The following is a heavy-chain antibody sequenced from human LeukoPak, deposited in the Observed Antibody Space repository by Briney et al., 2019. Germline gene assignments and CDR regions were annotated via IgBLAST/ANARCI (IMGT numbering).Heavy chain of an antibody. J-gene: IGHJ4*02. CDR3: ARERTPKHYYGSGTYDRYFDH. V-gene: IGHV3-11*04. CDR2: ISSSGSTT. Sequence: GGSLRLSCVASGFTLSDYYMSWIRQAPGKVLEWISFISSSGSTTYYADSVKGRFTISRDTTQSSLFLQMNSLRAEDTALYYCARERTPKHYYGSGTYDRYFDHWGQGTLVTVSS. CDR1: GFTLSDYY. D-gene: IGHD3-10*01.